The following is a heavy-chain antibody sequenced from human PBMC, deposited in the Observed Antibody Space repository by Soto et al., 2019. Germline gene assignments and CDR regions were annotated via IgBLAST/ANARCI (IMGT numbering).Heavy chain of an antibody. V-gene: IGHV3-23*01. CDR2: VSIGGST. J-gene: IGHJ4*02. Sequence: GGSLRLSCAASGFTFSSYAMGWVRQGPGKGLEWVAVVSIGGSTHYADSVRGRFTISRDNSKNTLSLQMNSLTAEDTAVYFCEKRRGAGGHFDYWGQGALVTVS. D-gene: IGHD2-15*01. CDR1: GFTFSSYA. CDR3: EKRRGAGGHFDY.